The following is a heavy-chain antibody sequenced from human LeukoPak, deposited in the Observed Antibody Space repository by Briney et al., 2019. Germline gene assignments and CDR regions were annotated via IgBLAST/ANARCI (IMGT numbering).Heavy chain of an antibody. CDR1: GGSFSGYY. V-gene: IGHV4-34*01. J-gene: IGHJ4*02. CDR3: ARGPASYYFDY. D-gene: IGHD2-15*01. CDR2: INHSGST. Sequence: PSETLSLTCAVYGGSFSGYYWSWIRQPPGKGLEWIGEINHSGSTNYNPSLKSRVTKSVDTSKNQFSLKLSSVTAADTAVYYCARGPASYYFDYWGQGTLVTVSS.